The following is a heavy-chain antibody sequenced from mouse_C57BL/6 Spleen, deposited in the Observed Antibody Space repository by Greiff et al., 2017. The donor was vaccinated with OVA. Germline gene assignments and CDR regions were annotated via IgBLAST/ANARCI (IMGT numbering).Heavy chain of an antibody. J-gene: IGHJ3*01. CDR3: TGRGYYAY. Sequence: EVQLVESGGGLVQPGGSMKLSCVASGFTFSNYWMNWVRQSPEKGLEWVAQIRFKTDNYATHYAVSVKGRFTISRDDSKGSVYLQMNNLGADDTGIYYCTGRGYYAYWGQGTLVTVSA. CDR1: GFTFSNYW. D-gene: IGHD2-3*01. CDR2: IRFKTDNYAT. V-gene: IGHV6-3*01.